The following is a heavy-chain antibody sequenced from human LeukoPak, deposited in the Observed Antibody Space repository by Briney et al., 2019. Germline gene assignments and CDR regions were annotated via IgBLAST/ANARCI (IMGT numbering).Heavy chain of an antibody. Sequence: SETLSLTCTVSGGSISSSFYYWGWIRQPPGKGLEWIGSIYYTGSTYYNPSLKSRVTISVDTSKNQFSLKLSSVTAADTAVYYCARLGDYGDPFDYWGQGTLVTVSS. J-gene: IGHJ4*02. CDR1: GGSISSSFYY. D-gene: IGHD4-17*01. V-gene: IGHV4-39*01. CDR2: IYYTGST. CDR3: ARLGDYGDPFDY.